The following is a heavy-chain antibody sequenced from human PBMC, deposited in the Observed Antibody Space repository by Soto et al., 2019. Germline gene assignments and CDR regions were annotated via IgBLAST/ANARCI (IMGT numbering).Heavy chain of an antibody. Sequence: PSQTLSLTCAISGYSVSSNIAARDCIRQSPSRGLEWPGRTYYRSKWYNDYSVSVKSRISINTYTAKNQFSLQLNSVTPEGTAVYYCARASSPSGVYNWFDPWGQGTMVTVSS. CDR2: TYYRSKWYN. J-gene: IGHJ5*02. V-gene: IGHV6-1*01. CDR1: GYSVSSNIAA. D-gene: IGHD6-13*01. CDR3: ARASSPSGVYNWFDP.